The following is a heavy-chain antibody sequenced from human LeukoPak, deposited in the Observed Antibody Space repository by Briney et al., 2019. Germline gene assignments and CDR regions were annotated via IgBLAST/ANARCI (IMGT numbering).Heavy chain of an antibody. CDR1: GITFSGLE. CDR2: ISDDGSTK. J-gene: IGHJ4*02. V-gene: IGHV3-48*03. CDR3: SRRFRD. Sequence: PGGSLRLSCVGSGITFSGLELNWARQAPGKGLDWVSYISDDGSTKTYGDSVEGRFTISRDNAKNTLSLQMNSLRLEDTGVYYCSRRFRDWGRGILVTVSS.